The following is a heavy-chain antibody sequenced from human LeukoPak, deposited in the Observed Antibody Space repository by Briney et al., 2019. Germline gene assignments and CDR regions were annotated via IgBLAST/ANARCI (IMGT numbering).Heavy chain of an antibody. D-gene: IGHD6-6*01. J-gene: IGHJ6*03. V-gene: IGHV1-2*02. CDR2: INPNSGGT. Sequence: ASVKVSCKASGYTFTSYGISWVRQAPGQGLEWMGWINPNSGGTNYAQKFQGRVTMTRDTSISTAYMELSRLRSDDTAVYYCARDPMGSSSSYYYYYMDVWGKGTTVTVSS. CDR3: ARDPMGSSSSYYYYYMDV. CDR1: GYTFTSYG.